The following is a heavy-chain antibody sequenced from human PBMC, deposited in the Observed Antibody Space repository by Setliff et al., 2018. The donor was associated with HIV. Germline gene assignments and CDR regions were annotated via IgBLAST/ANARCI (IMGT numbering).Heavy chain of an antibody. J-gene: IGHJ3*02. CDR1: RFTFSDYT. CDR3: AREEGTKGAFDI. V-gene: IGHV3-30-3*01. Sequence: RLSCAASRFTFSDYTMHWVRQAPGKGLEWVASISYDGTDKYYTDSMKGRFTISRDNSKNTLYLQMDDLRAEDTAVYYCAREEGTKGAFDIWGQGTKVTVSS. CDR2: ISYDGTDK. D-gene: IGHD1-1*01.